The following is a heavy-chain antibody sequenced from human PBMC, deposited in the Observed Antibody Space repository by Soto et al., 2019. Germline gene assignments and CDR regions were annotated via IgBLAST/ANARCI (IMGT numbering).Heavy chain of an antibody. D-gene: IGHD3-22*01. Sequence: GGSLRLSCAASGFTCSGAAMSWVRQAPGKGLEWVSAISGSGGSTYCADSVEARFAISRDNSKNTLYLQLNSRRAEDTAVYYCEKARNYYDSRGYPIWGQGTLVTVSS. CDR3: EKARNYYDSRGYPI. V-gene: IGHV3-23*01. J-gene: IGHJ4*02. CDR1: GFTCSGAA. CDR2: ISGSGGST.